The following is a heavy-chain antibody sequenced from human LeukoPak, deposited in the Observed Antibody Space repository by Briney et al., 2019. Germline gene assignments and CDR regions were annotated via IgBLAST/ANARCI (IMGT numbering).Heavy chain of an antibody. CDR1: GFTFSSYA. J-gene: IGHJ4*02. CDR3: ARDRLGYFAQTSIDY. CDR2: ISYDGSNK. D-gene: IGHD3-9*01. Sequence: PGGSLRLSCAASGFTFSSYAMHWVRQAPGKGLEWVAVISYDGSNKYYADSVKGRFTISRDNSKNTLYLQMNSLRAEDTAVYYCARDRLGYFAQTSIDYWGQGTLVTVSS. V-gene: IGHV3-30-3*01.